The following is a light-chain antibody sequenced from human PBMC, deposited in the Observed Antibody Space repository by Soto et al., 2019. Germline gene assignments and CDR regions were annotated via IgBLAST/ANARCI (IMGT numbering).Light chain of an antibody. J-gene: IGLJ1*01. CDR2: EVT. CDR1: SSDVGAYNF. Sequence: QSALTQPASVSGSPGQSITISCTGSSSDVGAYNFVSWYQQHPGKAPKLMIYEVTNRPSGVSNRFSGSKSGNTVSLTISGLQPEDEADYYCSSYTSSSTLGVFGSGTKLTVL. CDR3: SSYTSSSTLGV. V-gene: IGLV2-14*01.